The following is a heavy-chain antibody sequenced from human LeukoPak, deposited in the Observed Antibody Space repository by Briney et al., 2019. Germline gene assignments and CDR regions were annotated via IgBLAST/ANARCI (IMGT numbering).Heavy chain of an antibody. D-gene: IGHD3-3*01. CDR3: ARGRTLRGITIFGVVTRNYYYYGMDV. CDR2: FDPEDGET. J-gene: IGHJ6*02. CDR1: GYTLTELS. Sequence: GASVKVSCKVSGYTLTELSMHWVRQAPGKGLEWMGGFDPEDGETIYAQKFQGRVTMTRNTSISTAYMELSSLRSEDTAVYYCARGRTLRGITIFGVVTRNYYYYGMDVWGQGTTVTVSS. V-gene: IGHV1-24*01.